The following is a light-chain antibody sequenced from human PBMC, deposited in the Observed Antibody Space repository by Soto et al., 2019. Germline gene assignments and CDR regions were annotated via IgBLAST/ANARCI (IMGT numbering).Light chain of an antibody. CDR3: QTWGAGVHVL. CDR2: VNSDGSH. Sequence: QLVLTQSSSASASLGASVKLTCTLSSGYSNYAIAWHQHQPEKGPRYLLKVNSDGSHRRGDGIPDRFSGSSSGTERYLTISSLQSEDEGDYYCQTWGAGVHVLFGGGTKLTVL. CDR1: SGYSNYA. J-gene: IGLJ2*01. V-gene: IGLV4-69*01.